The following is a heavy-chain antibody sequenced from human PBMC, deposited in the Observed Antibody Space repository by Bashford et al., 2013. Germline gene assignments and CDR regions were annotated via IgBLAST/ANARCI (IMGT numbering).Heavy chain of an antibody. CDR2: VYTTGRT. J-gene: IGHJ6*03. Sequence: SETLSLTCTLSGGSISRGTYFWSWIRQPAGKGLEWIGRVYTTGRTDYNPSLKSRVTISLDTSKNQFSLNLISVTAADTALYYCARDVEGGRLTTYMDVWGKGTNGHRLL. CDR1: GGSISRGTYF. V-gene: IGHV4-61*02. CDR3: ARDVEGGRLTTYMDV. D-gene: IGHD3-22*01.